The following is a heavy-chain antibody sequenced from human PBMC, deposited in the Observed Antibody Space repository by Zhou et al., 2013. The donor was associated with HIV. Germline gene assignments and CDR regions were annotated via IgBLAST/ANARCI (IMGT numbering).Heavy chain of an antibody. CDR2: IIPFFGTA. D-gene: IGHD3-22*01. CDR1: GYTLANLA. CDR3: ARCYYDNSGCDY. Sequence: QVQLLQSGAEVKPPGASVKVSCKVVGYTLANLAIHWVRQAPGQGLEWMGGIIPFFGTANYAQKFQGRVAITAAESTSTAYMEMSSLKSEDTAVYYCARCYYDNSGCDYWGQGTLVTVSS. V-gene: IGHV1-69*13. J-gene: IGHJ4*02.